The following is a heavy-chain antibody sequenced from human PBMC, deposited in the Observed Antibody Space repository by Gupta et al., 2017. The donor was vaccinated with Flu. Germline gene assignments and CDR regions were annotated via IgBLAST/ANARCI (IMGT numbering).Heavy chain of an antibody. D-gene: IGHD6-13*01. J-gene: IGHJ4*02. CDR3: ATDPLWEQLVQNFDY. CDR1: GLTVSNVW. V-gene: IGHV3-15*01. Sequence: DVQLVESGGGLVKPGGSLRLSCAASGLTVSNVWMSWVRQAPGKGLEWVGRIKRKIDGGTADYAAPVKGRFIISRDDSENTLYLQMNNLKSDDTAVYYCATDPLWEQLVQNFDYWGQGTLVTVSS. CDR2: IKRKIDGGTA.